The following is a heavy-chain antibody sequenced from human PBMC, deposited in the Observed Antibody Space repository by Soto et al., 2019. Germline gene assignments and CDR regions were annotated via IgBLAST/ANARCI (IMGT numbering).Heavy chain of an antibody. D-gene: IGHD3-10*01. CDR1: GGSISSSSYY. V-gene: IGHV4-39*01. J-gene: IGHJ6*02. CDR3: VGGPAPPHYYYYGMDV. Sequence: QLQLQESGPGLVKPSETLSLTCTVSGGSISSSSYYWGWIRQPPGKGLEWIGSIYYSGSTYYNPSLKSRVTISVDTSKNQFSLKLSSVTAADTAVYYCVGGPAPPHYYYYGMDVWGQGTTVTVSS. CDR2: IYYSGST.